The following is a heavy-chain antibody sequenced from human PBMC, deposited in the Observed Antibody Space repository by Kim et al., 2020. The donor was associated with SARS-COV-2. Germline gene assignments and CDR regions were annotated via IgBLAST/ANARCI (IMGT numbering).Heavy chain of an antibody. D-gene: IGHD4-17*01. CDR2: ISYDGSNK. J-gene: IGHJ6*02. Sequence: GGSLRLSCAASGFTFSSYAMHWVRQAPGKGLEWVAVISYDGSNKYYVDSVKGRFTISRDNSKNTLYLQMNSLRAEDTAVYYCARVERLTTVTTHYGMDVWGQGTTVTVSS. V-gene: IGHV3-30*04. CDR1: GFTFSSYA. CDR3: ARVERLTTVTTHYGMDV.